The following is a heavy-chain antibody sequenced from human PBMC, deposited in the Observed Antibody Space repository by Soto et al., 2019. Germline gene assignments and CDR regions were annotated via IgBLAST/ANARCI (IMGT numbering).Heavy chain of an antibody. Sequence: LRLSGAASGXSLNDYGMDWVRQPPGKGVEWVADISYDGRNKYYTDSVRGRFTISRDISKGTLYLQMNSLRPEDTAVYYCAKSNRGAYDTPDFWGQGTPVTVSS. D-gene: IGHD3-22*01. CDR3: AKSNRGAYDTPDF. CDR1: GXSLNDYG. J-gene: IGHJ4*02. V-gene: IGHV3-30*18. CDR2: ISYDGRNK.